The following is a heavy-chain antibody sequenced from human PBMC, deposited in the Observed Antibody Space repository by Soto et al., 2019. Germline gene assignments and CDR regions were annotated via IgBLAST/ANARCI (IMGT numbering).Heavy chain of an antibody. CDR2: IWYDGSNK. V-gene: IGHV3-33*01. D-gene: IGHD2-15*01. Sequence: QVQLVESGGGVVQPGRSLRLSCAASGFTFSSYGMHWVRQAPGKGLEWVAVIWYDGSNKYYADSVKGRFTISRDNSKNTLYLQKKSRITDDTAVDYCGRIAAGYCRSGSCYWYYFDFWGQGTLVTVSS. CDR3: GRIAAGYCRSGSCYWYYFDF. CDR1: GFTFSSYG. J-gene: IGHJ4*02.